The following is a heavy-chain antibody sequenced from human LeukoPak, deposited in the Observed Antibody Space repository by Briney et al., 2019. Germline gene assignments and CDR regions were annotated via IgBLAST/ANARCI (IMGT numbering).Heavy chain of an antibody. CDR3: AKGGCSGGGCYSESWYNWFDP. J-gene: IGHJ5*02. V-gene: IGHV3-23*01. CDR2: ISGSGGSP. Sequence: PGGSLRLSCEASGFTFSSYAMSWVRQAPGKGLEWVSAISGSGGSPYYADSVKGRFTISRDNSKSTMFLQMNSLRAEDTAVYYCAKGGCSGGGCYSESWYNWFDPWGQGTLVTVSS. D-gene: IGHD2-15*01. CDR1: GFTFSSYA.